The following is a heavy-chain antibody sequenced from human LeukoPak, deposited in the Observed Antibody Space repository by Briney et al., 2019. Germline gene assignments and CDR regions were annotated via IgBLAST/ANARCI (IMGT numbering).Heavy chain of an antibody. CDR3: ARGPVITFGY. CDR2: INTDGSST. Sequence: GGSLRHSCAGSGFTFSSYEMNGVRQAPGKGLVWVSRINTDGSSTNYADSVKGRFTISRDNSKNTLYLQMNSLRAEDTAVYYCARGPVITFGYWGQGTLVTVSS. CDR1: GFTFSSYE. D-gene: IGHD3-16*01. V-gene: IGHV3-74*01. J-gene: IGHJ4*02.